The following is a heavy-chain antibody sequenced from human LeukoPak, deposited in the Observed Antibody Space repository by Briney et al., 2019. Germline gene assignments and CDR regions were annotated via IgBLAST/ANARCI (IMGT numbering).Heavy chain of an antibody. CDR2: ISSSSSSYI. D-gene: IGHD5-18*01. CDR3: AGHTAMAPNYMDV. J-gene: IGHJ6*03. CDR1: GFTFSSYS. Sequence: GGSLRLSCAASGFTFSSYSMNWVRQAPGKGLEWVSSISSSSSSYIYYADSVKGRFTISRDNAKNSLYLQMNSLRAEDTAVYYCAGHTAMAPNYMDVWGKGTTVTVSS. V-gene: IGHV3-21*01.